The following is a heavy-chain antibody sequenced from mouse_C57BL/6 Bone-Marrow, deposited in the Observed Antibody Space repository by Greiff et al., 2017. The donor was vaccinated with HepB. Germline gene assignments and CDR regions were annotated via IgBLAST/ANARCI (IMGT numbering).Heavy chain of an antibody. CDR2: ISSGSSTI. V-gene: IGHV5-17*01. Sequence: EVKLVESGGGLVKPGGSLKLSCAASGFTFSDYGMHWVRQAPEKGLEWVAYISSGSSTIYYADTVKGRFTISRDNAKNTLSLQMTSLRSEDTAMYYCARSMAVVARGYAMDYWGQGTSVTVSS. J-gene: IGHJ4*01. CDR1: GFTFSDYG. D-gene: IGHD1-1*01. CDR3: ARSMAVVARGYAMDY.